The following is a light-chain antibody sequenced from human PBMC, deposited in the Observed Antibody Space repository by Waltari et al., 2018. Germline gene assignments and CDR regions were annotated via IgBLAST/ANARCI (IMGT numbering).Light chain of an antibody. CDR2: DAS. CDR3: QQYDNWPLT. CDR1: QRIKNN. J-gene: IGKJ5*01. V-gene: IGKV3-15*01. Sequence: ETVMTQSPATLSVYPGERATLSCRASQRIKNNLAWYQQKGGQAPRLLLFDASTRATGISARFSGSGYGTEFTLTISRLQSEDFAVYYCQQYDNWPLTFGQGTRLDIK.